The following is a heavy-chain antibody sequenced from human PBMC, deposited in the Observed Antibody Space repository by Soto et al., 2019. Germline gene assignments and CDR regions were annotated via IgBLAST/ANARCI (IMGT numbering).Heavy chain of an antibody. V-gene: IGHV3-30*03. Sequence: GGSLRLSCAASGFTFSSYGMHWVRQAPGRGLEWVAVTSYDGSNKYYADSVRGRVIISRDNSKNTLFLQMNSLRAEDTAVYYCARSPIVLYSRGVDYWGQGTLVTVSS. CDR1: GFTFSSYG. CDR2: TSYDGSNK. J-gene: IGHJ4*02. CDR3: ARSPIVLYSRGVDY. D-gene: IGHD3-22*01.